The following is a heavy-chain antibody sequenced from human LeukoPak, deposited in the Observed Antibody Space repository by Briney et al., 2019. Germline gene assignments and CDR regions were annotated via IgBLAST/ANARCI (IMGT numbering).Heavy chain of an antibody. J-gene: IGHJ4*02. CDR3: ARYNTVNRGFTAADF. Sequence: SETLSLTCSVSGASINNYYGIWFRQPPGKGLEWIGYIYYTGTTNYNPSLKSRLTITVDTSKNQFSLKLTSVTAADTAVYYCARYNTVNRGFTAADFWGQGTLVTASS. CDR2: IYYTGTT. CDR1: GASINNYY. D-gene: IGHD3-10*01. V-gene: IGHV4-59*01.